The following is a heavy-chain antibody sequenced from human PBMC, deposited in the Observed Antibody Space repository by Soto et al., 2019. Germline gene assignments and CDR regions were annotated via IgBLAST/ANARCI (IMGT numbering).Heavy chain of an antibody. V-gene: IGHV3-48*02. CDR3: ARDGKGSAYTFGPYYFDC. Sequence: GGSLRLSCATSGFTFAYYSMSWVRQAPGKGLEWIAYVTASGTTVNYADSVKGRFIISRDNGMKSLILQMSSLRDDDTAMYYCARDGKGSAYTFGPYYFDCWGQGTLVTVSS. CDR2: VTASGTTV. CDR1: GFTFAYYS. D-gene: IGHD3-3*01. J-gene: IGHJ4*02.